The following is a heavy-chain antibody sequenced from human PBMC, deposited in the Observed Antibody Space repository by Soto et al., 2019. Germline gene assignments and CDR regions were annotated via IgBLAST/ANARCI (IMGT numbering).Heavy chain of an antibody. J-gene: IGHJ5*02. Sequence: QVQLVQSGAEVKKPGASEKVSCKASGYTFTSYGISWLRQAPGQGLEWMEWISAYNGNTNYAQKLQGRVTMTTDKSRSTTYMERRSMRSDDTAVYFCAIDRITFFGVVIPPYNWFDPWGQGTLVTVSS. CDR1: GYTFTSYG. CDR2: ISAYNGNT. V-gene: IGHV1-18*04. D-gene: IGHD3-3*01. CDR3: AIDRITFFGVVIPPYNWFDP.